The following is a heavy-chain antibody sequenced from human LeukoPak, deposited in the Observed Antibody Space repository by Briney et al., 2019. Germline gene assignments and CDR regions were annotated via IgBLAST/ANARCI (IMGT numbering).Heavy chain of an antibody. CDR2: MNPNSGNT. Sequence: ASVKVSYKASGYTFTSYDINWVRQATGQGLEWMGWMNPNSGNTGYAQKFQGRVTMTRNTSISTAYMELSSLRSEDTAVYYCAREETYYDFWSGWGFDYWGQGTLVTVSS. V-gene: IGHV1-8*01. D-gene: IGHD3-3*01. J-gene: IGHJ4*02. CDR1: GYTFTSYD. CDR3: AREETYYDFWSGWGFDY.